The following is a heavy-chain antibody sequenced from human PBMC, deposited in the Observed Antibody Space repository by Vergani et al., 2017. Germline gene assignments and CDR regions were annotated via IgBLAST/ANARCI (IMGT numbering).Heavy chain of an antibody. J-gene: IGHJ5*02. CDR1: GGTFSSYA. V-gene: IGHV1-69*01. CDR2: IIPIFGTA. D-gene: IGHD2-15*01. Sequence: QVQLVQSGAEVKKPGSSVKVSCKASGGTFSSYAISWVRQAPGQGLEWMGGIIPIFGTANYAQKFQGRVTITADESTSTAYMELSSLRSEDTAVYYCAGSPGRRCSGGSCYSSFRWFDPWGQGTLVTVFS. CDR3: AGSPGRRCSGGSCYSSFRWFDP.